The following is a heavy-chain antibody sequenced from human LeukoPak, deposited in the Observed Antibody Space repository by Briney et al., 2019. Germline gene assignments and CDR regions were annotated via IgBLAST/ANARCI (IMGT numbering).Heavy chain of an antibody. V-gene: IGHV3-23*01. CDR2: VTGTGHRS. D-gene: IGHD2/OR15-2a*01. J-gene: IGHJ4*02. CDR1: GFNLNNYA. Sequence: GGSVRLSCAVSGFNLNNYAMSWVRQAPGKGLEWVATVTGTGHRSYYADSVKGRFTIFRDTSNNAVFLQINNLGVEDTAIYYCTKDPKYCTSTACHPDYLQHWGQGALVSVSS. CDR3: TKDPKYCTSTACHPDYLQH.